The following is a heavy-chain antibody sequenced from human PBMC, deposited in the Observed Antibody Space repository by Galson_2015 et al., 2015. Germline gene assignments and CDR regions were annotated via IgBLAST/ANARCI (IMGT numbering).Heavy chain of an antibody. D-gene: IGHD4-17*01. Sequence: SLRLSCAASGFTFSRYSMIWARQAPGKGLEWVSYISSSGSSICYADSVRGRFTISRDNAKNSLYLQMNSLRAEDTAVYYCARDPRDYGDSAYFDPWGQGALVTVSS. V-gene: IGHV3-48*01. CDR3: ARDPRDYGDSAYFDP. J-gene: IGHJ5*02. CDR1: GFTFSRYS. CDR2: ISSSGSSI.